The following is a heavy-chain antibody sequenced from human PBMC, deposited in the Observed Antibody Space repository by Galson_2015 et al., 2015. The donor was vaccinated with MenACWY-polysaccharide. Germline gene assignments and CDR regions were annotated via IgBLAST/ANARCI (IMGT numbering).Heavy chain of an antibody. D-gene: IGHD6-6*01. CDR2: MNPNSGNT. J-gene: IGHJ4*02. V-gene: IGHV1-8*01. CDR3: TRGSQYSANYGGD. CDR1: GYTFTSYD. Sequence: SVKVSCKASGYTFTSYDINWVRQAPGQGLEWMGWMNPNSGNTGYPQKFQGRVTMTRNTSISTAYMELSSLRGEDTAVYYCTRGSQYSANYGGDWGQGTLVTVSS.